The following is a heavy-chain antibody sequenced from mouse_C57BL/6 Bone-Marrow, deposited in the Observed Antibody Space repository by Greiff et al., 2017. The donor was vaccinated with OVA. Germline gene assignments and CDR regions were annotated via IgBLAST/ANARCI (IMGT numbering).Heavy chain of an antibody. Sequence: QVQLQQPGAELVRPGSSVKLSCKASGYTFTSYWMDWVKQRPGQGLEWIGNIYPSDSETHYNQKFKDKATLTVDKSSSTAYMQLSSLTSEDSAVYYCARLITTVVAQGAWFAYWGQGTLVTVSA. D-gene: IGHD1-1*01. CDR3: ARLITTVVAQGAWFAY. CDR2: IYPSDSET. CDR1: GYTFTSYW. V-gene: IGHV1-61*01. J-gene: IGHJ3*01.